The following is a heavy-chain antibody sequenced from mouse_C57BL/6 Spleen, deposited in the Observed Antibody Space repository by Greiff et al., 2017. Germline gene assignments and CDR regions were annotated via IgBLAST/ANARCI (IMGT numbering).Heavy chain of an antibody. D-gene: IGHD1-1*01. Sequence: QVQLKQSGPELVKPGASVKISCKASGYTFTDYYINWVKQRPGQGLEWIGWIFPGSGSTYYNEKFKGKATLTVDKSSSTAYMLLSSLTSEDSAVYFCARMYYGSSLWYFDVWGTGTTVTVSS. CDR2: IFPGSGST. CDR3: ARMYYGSSLWYFDV. J-gene: IGHJ1*03. V-gene: IGHV1-75*01. CDR1: GYTFTDYY.